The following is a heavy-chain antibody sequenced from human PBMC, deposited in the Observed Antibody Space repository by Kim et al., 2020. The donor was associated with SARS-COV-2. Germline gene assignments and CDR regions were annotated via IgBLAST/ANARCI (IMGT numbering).Heavy chain of an antibody. D-gene: IGHD3-22*01. V-gene: IGHV4-31*03. CDR1: GESITRGGYY. Sequence: SETLSLTCTVSGESITRGGYYWGWVRQQPVKGLEWIGYIFYTGSTFYNPSLKSRASISVDPSENQFSLKLCSVTAADTAVYYCASYYDSSGVFDYWGQGT. CDR3: ASYYDSSGVFDY. CDR2: IFYTGST. J-gene: IGHJ4*02.